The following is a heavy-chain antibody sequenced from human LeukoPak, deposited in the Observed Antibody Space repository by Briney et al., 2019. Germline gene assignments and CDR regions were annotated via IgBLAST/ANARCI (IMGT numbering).Heavy chain of an antibody. CDR2: IKQDGSEK. CDR3: ARGGAMVLSDY. J-gene: IGHJ4*02. Sequence: GGSLRLSCAASGFAVSSNYMSWVRQAPGKGLEWVANIKQDGSEKYYVDSVKGRFTISRDNAKNSLYLQMNSLRAEDTAVYYCARGGAMVLSDYWGQGALVIVSS. CDR1: GFAVSSNY. V-gene: IGHV3-7*03. D-gene: IGHD4/OR15-4a*01.